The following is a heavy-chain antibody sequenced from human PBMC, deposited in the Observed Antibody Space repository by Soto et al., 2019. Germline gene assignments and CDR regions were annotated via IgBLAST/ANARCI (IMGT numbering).Heavy chain of an antibody. CDR2: MNPNSGNT. Sequence: QVQLVQSGAEVKKPGASVKVSFKASGYTLTRYDINWVRQATGQGLEWMGWMNPNSGNTGYAQKFQGRVTMTRNTSISTAYMELSSLRSEDTAVYYCARGGIAVARDYFDYWGQGTLVTVSS. CDR1: GYTLTRYD. J-gene: IGHJ4*02. V-gene: IGHV1-8*01. D-gene: IGHD6-19*01. CDR3: ARGGIAVARDYFDY.